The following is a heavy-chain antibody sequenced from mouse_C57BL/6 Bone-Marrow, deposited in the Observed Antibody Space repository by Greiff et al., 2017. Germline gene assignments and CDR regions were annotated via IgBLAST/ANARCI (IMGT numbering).Heavy chain of an antibody. D-gene: IGHD2-3*01. CDR2: IDPENGDT. CDR3: TRLSIAMDY. Sequence: EVKLMESGAELVRPGASVKLSCTASGFTIKDDYMPWVKQRPEQGLEWIGWIDPENGDTESASKFQGKATITADTSSNTAYLKLSSLTSEDTAVYYCTRLSIAMDYWGQGTTVTVSS. CDR1: GFTIKDDY. J-gene: IGHJ4*01. V-gene: IGHV14-4*01.